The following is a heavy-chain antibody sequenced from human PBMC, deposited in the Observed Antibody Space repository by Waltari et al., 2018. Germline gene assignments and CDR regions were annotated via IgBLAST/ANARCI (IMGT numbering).Heavy chain of an antibody. CDR3: ARRVRKSGGYGNFDY. CDR1: GGSFGTYD. Sequence: QVQLVQSGAEVKKTGSSVKISCKASGGSFGTYDINWVRQATGQGLEWMGWMNTNSGNTGYAQKFQGRVTITRNTSISTAYMELSSLRSEDTAVYYCARRVRKSGGYGNFDYWGQGTLVTVSS. D-gene: IGHD5-12*01. CDR2: MNTNSGNT. J-gene: IGHJ4*02. V-gene: IGHV1-8*03.